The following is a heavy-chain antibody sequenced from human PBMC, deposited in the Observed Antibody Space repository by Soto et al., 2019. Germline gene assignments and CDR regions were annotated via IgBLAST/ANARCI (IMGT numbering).Heavy chain of an antibody. CDR3: ESGSSVVRWYGMDV. V-gene: IGHV1-8*01. D-gene: IGHD2-15*01. J-gene: IGHJ6*02. CDR2: MNPNSGNT. Sequence: QVQLVQSGAEVKKPGSSVKGSCKASGYTFTSYDINWVRQATGQGLEWMGWMNPNSGNTGYAQKFQGRGTITRNTSISTAYMELSRLGSADTAVYYCESGSSVVRWYGMDVWGQGTTVTVSS. CDR1: GYTFTSYD.